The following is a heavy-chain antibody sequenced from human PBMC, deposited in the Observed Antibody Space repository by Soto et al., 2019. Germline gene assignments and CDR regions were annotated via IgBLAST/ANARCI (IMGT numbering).Heavy chain of an antibody. J-gene: IGHJ3*02. Sequence: PGGSLRLSCAASGFTFSSYGMHWVRQAPGKGLEWVAVIWYDGSNKYYADSVKGRFTISRDNSKNTLYLQMNSLRAEDTAVYYCARYGLWSHAFDIWGQGTMVTVSS. V-gene: IGHV3-33*01. CDR2: IWYDGSNK. D-gene: IGHD5-18*01. CDR1: GFTFSSYG. CDR3: ARYGLWSHAFDI.